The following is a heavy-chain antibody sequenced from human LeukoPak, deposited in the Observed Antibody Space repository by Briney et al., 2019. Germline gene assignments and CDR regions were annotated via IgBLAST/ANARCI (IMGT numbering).Heavy chain of an antibody. J-gene: IGHJ4*02. CDR3: AKGEQWLVLVDY. CDR1: GFTFSSYA. Sequence: GGSLRLSCAASGFTFSSYAMSWVRRAPGKGLEWVSAISGSGGSTYYADSVKGRFTISRDNSKNTLYLQMNSLRAEDTAVYYCAKGEQWLVLVDYWGQGTLVTVSS. D-gene: IGHD6-19*01. V-gene: IGHV3-23*01. CDR2: ISGSGGST.